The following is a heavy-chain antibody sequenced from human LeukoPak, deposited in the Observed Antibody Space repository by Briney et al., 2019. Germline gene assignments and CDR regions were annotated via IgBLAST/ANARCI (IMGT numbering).Heavy chain of an antibody. J-gene: IGHJ5*02. CDR3: ARGITIFGVVIIRRGPVPSFLDP. D-gene: IGHD3-3*01. Sequence: SETLSLTCAVYGGSFSGYYWSWIRQPPGKGLEWIGEINHSGSTNYNPSLKSRVTISVDTSKNQFSLKLSSVTAADTAVYYCARGITIFGVVIIRRGPVPSFLDPWGQGTLVTVSS. V-gene: IGHV4-34*01. CDR2: INHSGST. CDR1: GGSFSGYY.